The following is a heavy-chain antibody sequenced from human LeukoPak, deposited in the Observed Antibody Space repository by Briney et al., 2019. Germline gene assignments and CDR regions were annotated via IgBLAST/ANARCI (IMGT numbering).Heavy chain of an antibody. CDR2: INSRSSYI. Sequence: GGALRLSCASSVFTFSSYSMNWVRQPPGKGREWVASINSRSSYIYYADSVKVRFTIARDNAKNSLYLQMNSLRAEDTAVYYCARDPGDGYNPDYWGQGTLVTVYS. J-gene: IGHJ4*02. V-gene: IGHV3-21*01. CDR3: ARDPGDGYNPDY. D-gene: IGHD5-24*01. CDR1: VFTFSSYS.